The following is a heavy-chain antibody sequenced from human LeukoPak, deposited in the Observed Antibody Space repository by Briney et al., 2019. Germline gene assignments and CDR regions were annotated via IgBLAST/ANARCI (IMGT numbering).Heavy chain of an antibody. CDR1: GFTFSSYE. D-gene: IGHD3-22*01. CDR3: ARDRGYYDSSGQENDY. Sequence: GGSLRLSCAASGFTFSSYEMNWVRQAPGKGLEWVSYISSSSSTIYYADSVKGRFTISRDNAKNSLYLQMNSLRAEDTAVYYCARDRGYYDSSGQENDYWGQGTLVTVSS. V-gene: IGHV3-48*01. J-gene: IGHJ4*02. CDR2: ISSSSSTI.